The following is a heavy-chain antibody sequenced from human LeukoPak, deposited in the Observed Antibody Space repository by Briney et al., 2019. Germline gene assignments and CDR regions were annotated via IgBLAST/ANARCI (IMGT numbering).Heavy chain of an antibody. D-gene: IGHD2-15*01. V-gene: IGHV7-4-1*02. CDR2: INTNTGNP. Sequence: ASVKASCKASGYTFTSYGISWVRQAPGQGLEWMGWINTNTGNPTYAQGLTGRFVFSLDTSVSTAYLQISSLKAEDTAVYYCAIWYCSGGRCYSNARTFDYWGQGTRVSVSS. CDR1: GYTFTSYG. CDR3: AIWYCSGGRCYSNARTFDY. J-gene: IGHJ4*02.